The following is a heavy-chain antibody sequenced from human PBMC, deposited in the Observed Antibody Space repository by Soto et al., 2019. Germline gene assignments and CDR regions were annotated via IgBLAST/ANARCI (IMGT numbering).Heavy chain of an antibody. J-gene: IGHJ6*02. Sequence: TSETLSLTCAVSGGSISSSNWWSWVRQPPGKGLEWIGEIYHSGSTNYNPPLKSRVTISVDKSKNQFSLKLSSVTAADTAVYYCASGGWGYYYYGMDVWGQGTTVTVSS. D-gene: IGHD6-19*01. CDR1: GGSISSSNW. CDR3: ASGGWGYYYYGMDV. CDR2: IYHSGST. V-gene: IGHV4-4*02.